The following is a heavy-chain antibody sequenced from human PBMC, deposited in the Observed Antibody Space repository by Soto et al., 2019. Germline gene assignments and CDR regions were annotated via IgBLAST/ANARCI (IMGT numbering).Heavy chain of an antibody. CDR2: IWYDGSNK. CDR1: GFTFSSYG. CDR3: ARPSRYGSGSYYPYYYYYGMDV. Sequence: QVQLVESGGGVVQPGRSLRLSCAASGFTFSSYGMHWVRQAPGKGLEWVAVIWYDGSNKYYADSVKGRFTISRDNSKNTLYLQMNNLRAEDTAVYYCARPSRYGSGSYYPYYYYYGMDVWGKGTTVTVSS. V-gene: IGHV3-33*01. J-gene: IGHJ6*04. D-gene: IGHD3-10*01.